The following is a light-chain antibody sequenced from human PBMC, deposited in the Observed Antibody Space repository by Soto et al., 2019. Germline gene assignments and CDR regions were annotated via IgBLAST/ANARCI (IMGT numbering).Light chain of an antibody. Sequence: EIMLTQSPGTLSLSPGERVTLSCWASRSVSSRFLAWYQQKPGQAPRVLIYGASSRATGIPDRFSGSGSGSDFTLTISRREPEDFAMYYSQQYGYSPYTFGQGTKLEIK. CDR3: QQYGYSPYT. CDR2: GAS. CDR1: RSVSSRF. J-gene: IGKJ2*01. V-gene: IGKV3-20*01.